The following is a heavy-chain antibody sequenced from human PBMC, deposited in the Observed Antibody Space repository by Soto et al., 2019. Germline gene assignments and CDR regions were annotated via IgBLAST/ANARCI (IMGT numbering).Heavy chain of an antibody. Sequence: PGESLKISCKASGYSFNSYWIGWVRQMPGKGLEWMGIVHPGNSDIRYSPSFQGQVTVSVDRSISTAYLQWSSLKASDTAMYYWAALTGAPFHRGQGALVTVTA. CDR1: GYSFNSYW. V-gene: IGHV5-51*01. CDR2: VHPGNSDI. D-gene: IGHD1-26*01. CDR3: AALTGAPFH. J-gene: IGHJ4*02.